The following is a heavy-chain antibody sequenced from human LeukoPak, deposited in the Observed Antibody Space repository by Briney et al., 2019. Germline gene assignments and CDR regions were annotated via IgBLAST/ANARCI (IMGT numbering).Heavy chain of an antibody. CDR2: ISNNGGST. CDR3: VRSVTTLSDFHN. D-gene: IGHD4-17*01. Sequence: GGSLRLSCLASEFTLSSYIMHWVRQAPGKGLEYVSAISNNGGSTYYADSVKGRFTISRGNSKNTLYLQMNSLRPEDTAVYYCVRSVTTLSDFHNWGQGTLVTVSS. J-gene: IGHJ4*02. CDR1: EFTLSSYI. V-gene: IGHV3-64D*09.